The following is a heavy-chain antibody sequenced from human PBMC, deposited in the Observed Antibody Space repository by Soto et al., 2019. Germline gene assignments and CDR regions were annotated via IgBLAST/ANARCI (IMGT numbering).Heavy chain of an antibody. J-gene: IGHJ4*02. V-gene: IGHV3-30*18. CDR1: GFTFSDYA. Sequence: VQLVESGGGVVQPGRSPRLSCAASGFTFSDYAMHWVRQAPGKGLEWVAVVSHDGRNTHYADSVKGRFTISRDSSKNTVALEMTSLRAEDTAVYYCAKGGRQWLVTSDFNYWGQGALVTVSS. CDR3: AKGGRQWLVTSDFNY. CDR2: VSHDGRNT. D-gene: IGHD6-19*01.